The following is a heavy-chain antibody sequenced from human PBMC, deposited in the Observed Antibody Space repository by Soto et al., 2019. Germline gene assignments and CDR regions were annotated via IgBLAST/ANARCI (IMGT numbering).Heavy chain of an antibody. CDR3: ARVRSLSSTIKFCSDFDY. CDR2: IEPSDSYI. D-gene: IGHD3-9*01. CDR1: GYNLNINW. V-gene: IGHV5-10-1*01. Sequence: GEPLKISCTASGYNLNINWIGWVGQTPGKGLEWMGRIEPSDSYIDYSPSFKGHVTISRDKSIKTSYLQWSNLKASDTSMYYCARVRSLSSTIKFCSDFDYWGQGALVTVSS. J-gene: IGHJ4*02.